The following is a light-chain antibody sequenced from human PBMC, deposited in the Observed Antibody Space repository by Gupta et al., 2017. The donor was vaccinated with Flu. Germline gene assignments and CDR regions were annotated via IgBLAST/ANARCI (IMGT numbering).Light chain of an antibody. J-gene: IGKJ2*01. CDR1: QSVSSSY. CDR2: GAS. V-gene: IGKV3-20*01. Sequence: EIVLTQSPDTLSLSPGERATLSCRASQSVSSSYLAWYQQKPGQAPRLLIYGASSRATGIPDRFSGSGSGTDFTLTISRLEPEDFAVYYCQQDGSSLYTFGQGTKVEIK. CDR3: QQDGSSLYT.